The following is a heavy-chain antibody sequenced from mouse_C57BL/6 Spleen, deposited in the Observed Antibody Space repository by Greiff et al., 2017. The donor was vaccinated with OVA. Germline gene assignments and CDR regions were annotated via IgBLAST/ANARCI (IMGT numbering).Heavy chain of an antibody. V-gene: IGHV14-3*01. CDR3: AREYYSGYFDH. CDR2: IDPANGNT. CDR1: GFTIKNTY. J-gene: IGHJ2*01. Sequence: VQLQQSVAELVRPGASVKLSCTASGFTIKNTYMHWVKQRPEQGLEWIGRIDPANGNTKYAPKFQGKATITADTSSSTAYLQLSSLTSEDTAIYYCAREYYSGYFDHWGQGTTLTVSA. D-gene: IGHD2-12*01.